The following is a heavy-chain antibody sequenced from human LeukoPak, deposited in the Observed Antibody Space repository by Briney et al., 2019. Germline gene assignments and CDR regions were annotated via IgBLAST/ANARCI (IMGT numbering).Heavy chain of an antibody. V-gene: IGHV3-7*01. CDR3: AREGPGGFDI. D-gene: IGHD3-10*01. J-gene: IGHJ3*02. CDR2: IKQDGSEK. Sequence: GGSLRLSRAASGFTFSSYWMSWVRQTPGKGLEWVANIKQDGSEKSSVDSVKGRFTISRDNAKNSLYVQMNSLRVEDTAVYYCAREGPGGFDIWGQGTMVTVSS. CDR1: GFTFSSYW.